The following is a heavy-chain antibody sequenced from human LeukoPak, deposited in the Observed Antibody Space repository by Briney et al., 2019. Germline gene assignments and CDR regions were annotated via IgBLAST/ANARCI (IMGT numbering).Heavy chain of an antibody. J-gene: IGHJ4*02. CDR2: IKQDGSEK. V-gene: IGHV3-7*03. CDR1: GFTFSNYW. CDR3: ARQYGDPLEN. Sequence: PGGSLRLSCAASGFTFSNYWMSWVRQAPGKGLEWVANIKQDGSEKNYVAFVKGRFTISRDNAKNSLFLQMNNLRVEDTAVYYCARQYGDPLENWGQGTLVTVSS. D-gene: IGHD4-17*01.